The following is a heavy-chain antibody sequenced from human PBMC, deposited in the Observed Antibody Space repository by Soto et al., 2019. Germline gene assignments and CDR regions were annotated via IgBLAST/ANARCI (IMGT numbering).Heavy chain of an antibody. D-gene: IGHD3-22*01. J-gene: IGHJ4*02. CDR1: GFTFSSYA. CDR2: ISGSGGST. CDR3: ARPPFYYDSSYSGY. V-gene: IGHV3-23*01. Sequence: PGGSLRLSCAASGFTFSSYAMNWVRQAPGKGLEWVSAISGSGGSTYNADSVKGRFTISRDNSKNTLYLQMNSLRAEDTAVYYCARPPFYYDSSYSGYWGQGTLVTVSS.